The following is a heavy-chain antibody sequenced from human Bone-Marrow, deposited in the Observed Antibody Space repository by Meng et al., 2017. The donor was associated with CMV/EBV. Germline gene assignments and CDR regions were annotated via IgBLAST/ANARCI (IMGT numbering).Heavy chain of an antibody. J-gene: IGHJ4*02. CDR2: ISSGSSYK. CDR3: ARSLGGYYYDSPQD. CDR1: GFTFSNYA. V-gene: IGHV3-21*01. D-gene: IGHD3-22*01. Sequence: GESLKISCGASGFTFSNYAMNWVRQAPGKGLEWVSSISSGSSYKYYADSVKGRFTISRDNAKNSLYLQMNSLRAEDTAVYYCARSLGGYYYDSPQDWGQGTLVTVSS.